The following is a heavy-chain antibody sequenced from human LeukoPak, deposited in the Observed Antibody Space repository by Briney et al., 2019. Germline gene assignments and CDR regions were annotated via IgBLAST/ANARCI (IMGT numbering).Heavy chain of an antibody. D-gene: IGHD6-13*01. CDR3: ARDTIAAAAGTVDY. CDR1: GGTFSSYA. CDR2: IIPILGIA. V-gene: IGHV1-69*04. Sequence: SVKVSCKASGGTFSSYAISWVRQATGQGLEWMGRIIPILGIANYAQKFQGRVTITADKSTSTAYMELSSLRSEDTAVYYCARDTIAAAAGTVDYWGQGTLVTVSS. J-gene: IGHJ4*02.